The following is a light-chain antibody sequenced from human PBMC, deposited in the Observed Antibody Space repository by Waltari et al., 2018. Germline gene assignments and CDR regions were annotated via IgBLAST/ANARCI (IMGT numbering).Light chain of an antibody. CDR1: SSGVGPYTL. V-gene: IGLV2-23*01. Sequence: QSALTQPAPVSGSPGQSIIISCTETSSGVGPYTLVFWYQQHPGKAPKVIIYEGNKRPSEVSNRFSGSKSGNTASLTISGLQAEDEADYYCSSYTGTTTPRVFGGGTKLTVL. CDR2: EGN. CDR3: SSYTGTTTPRV. J-gene: IGLJ3*02.